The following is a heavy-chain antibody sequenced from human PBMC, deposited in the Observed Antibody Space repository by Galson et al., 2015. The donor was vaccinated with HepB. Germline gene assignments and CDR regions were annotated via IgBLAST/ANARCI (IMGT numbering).Heavy chain of an antibody. CDR3: ARDGGGYYDSSGPNDAFDN. CDR2: IKSDVDGGTT. Sequence: SLRLSCAASGFIFSNAWMNWVRQAPGKGLEWLGRIKSDVDGGTTDYAAPVRDRFTITRDDTKNTLYLQMDSLRAEDTAVYYCARDGGGYYDSSGPNDAFDNWGQGTMVTVSS. J-gene: IGHJ3*02. V-gene: IGHV3-15*01. D-gene: IGHD3-22*01. CDR1: GFIFSNAW.